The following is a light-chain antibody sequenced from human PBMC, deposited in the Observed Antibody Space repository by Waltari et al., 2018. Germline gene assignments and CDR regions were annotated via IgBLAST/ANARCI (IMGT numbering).Light chain of an antibody. J-gene: IGLJ2*01. CDR3: SSHSNSGSYVV. Sequence: QSALTQPASVSGSPGQSITISCTGTSSDAGRYNYVSWYQQHPGKAPKLMIYDVSYRPSGVSDRFSGSKSGNTASLTISGLQAEEEADYYCSSHSNSGSYVVFGGGTKLTVL. CDR2: DVS. V-gene: IGLV2-14*03. CDR1: SSDAGRYNY.